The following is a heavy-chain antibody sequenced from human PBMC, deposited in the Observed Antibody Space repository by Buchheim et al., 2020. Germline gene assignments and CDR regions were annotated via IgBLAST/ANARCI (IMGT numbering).Heavy chain of an antibody. CDR1: GFTFSSYS. V-gene: IGHV3-21*01. CDR2: ISSSSSYI. Sequence: EVQLVESGGGLVKPGGSLRLSCAASGFTFSSYSMNWVRQAPGKGLEWVSSISSSSSYIYYADSVKGRFTISRDNAKNSLYLQMNSLRAEDTAVYYCARAVFSGWYPLSDYYYYYGMDVWGQGTT. D-gene: IGHD6-19*01. CDR3: ARAVFSGWYPLSDYYYYYGMDV. J-gene: IGHJ6*02.